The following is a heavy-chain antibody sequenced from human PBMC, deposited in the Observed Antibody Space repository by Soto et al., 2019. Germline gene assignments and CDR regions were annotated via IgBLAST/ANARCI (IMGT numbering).Heavy chain of an antibody. J-gene: IGHJ5*02. D-gene: IGHD3-16*02. CDR1: GGTFSSYA. V-gene: IGHV1-69*13. Sequence: ASVKVSCKASGGTFSSYAISWVRQAPGQGLEWMGGIIPIFGTANYAQKFQGRVTITADESTSTAYMELSSLRSEDTAVYYCARVPIANNWFDPWGQGTLVTVSS. CDR2: IIPIFGTA. CDR3: ARVPIANNWFDP.